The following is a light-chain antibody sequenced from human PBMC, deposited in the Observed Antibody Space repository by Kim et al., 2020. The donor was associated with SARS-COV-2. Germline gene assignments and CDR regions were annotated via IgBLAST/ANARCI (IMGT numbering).Light chain of an antibody. J-gene: IGLJ3*02. CDR1: SSNFGAGYD. CDR3: QSYDNSLSAWV. CDR2: ANT. V-gene: IGLV1-40*01. Sequence: QSVLTQPPSVSGAPGQRVTISCTGTSSNFGAGYDVHWYQQLPGTAPNLLVYANTYRPSGVPDRFSGSKSGTSASLAITGLQAEDAADYYCQSYDNSLSAWVFGEGTRLTVL.